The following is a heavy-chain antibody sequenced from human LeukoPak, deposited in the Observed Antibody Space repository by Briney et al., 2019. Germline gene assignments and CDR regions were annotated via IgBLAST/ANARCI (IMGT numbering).Heavy chain of an antibody. CDR2: IRPSGGNP. V-gene: IGHV1-46*01. CDR1: GYTFTSHY. CDR3: ARDCSSTACQGPVLDF. J-gene: IGHJ4*02. D-gene: IGHD6-13*01. Sequence: ASVEISCKASGYTFTSHYVHWVRQAPGQGLEWMGIIRPSGGNPRSTENFQGRVTMTRDTSTSTVYLELRSLTSQDTAVYYCARDCSSTACQGPVLDFWGQGTLVTVSS.